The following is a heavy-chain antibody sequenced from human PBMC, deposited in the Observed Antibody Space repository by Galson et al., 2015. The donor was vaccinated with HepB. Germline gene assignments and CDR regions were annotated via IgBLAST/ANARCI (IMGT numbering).Heavy chain of an antibody. CDR2: INQSGNT. V-gene: IGHV4-34*01. D-gene: IGHD2-2*02. J-gene: IGHJ3*02. Sequence: SETLSLTCTVSGGSINYYYWSWIRQSPGRGLEWVGEINQSGNTNYNPSLKSRVSISVDTSKDQFSLELRSLAAADTAVYYCARGSCSRPTCYTKSHDAFDIWGQGTMVTVSS. CDR3: ARGSCSRPTCYTKSHDAFDI. CDR1: GGSINYYY.